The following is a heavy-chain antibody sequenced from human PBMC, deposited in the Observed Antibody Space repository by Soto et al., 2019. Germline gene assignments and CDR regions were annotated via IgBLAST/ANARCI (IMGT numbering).Heavy chain of an antibody. CDR2: IYYSGST. V-gene: IGHV4-39*01. CDR1: GGSISSSSYY. J-gene: IGHJ1*01. Sequence: PSETLSLTCTVSGGSISSSSYYWGWIRQPPGKGLEWIGSIYYSGSTYYNPSLKSRVTISVDTSKNQFSLKLSSVTAADTAVYYCASLPVLRYFDWLLFWGQGTLVTVSS. D-gene: IGHD3-9*01. CDR3: ASLPVLRYFDWLLF.